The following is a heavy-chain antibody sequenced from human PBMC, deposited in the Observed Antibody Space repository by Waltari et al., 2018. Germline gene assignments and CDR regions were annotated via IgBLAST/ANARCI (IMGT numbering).Heavy chain of an antibody. CDR3: ARELRPDWYFGL. CDR2: IYYSGST. J-gene: IGHJ2*01. Sequence: QVQLQESGPGLVKPSETLSLTCTVSGGSISSIYWRWIRQPPGKGLEWIGYIYYSGSTNYNPSLKSRVTISVDTSKNQFSLKLSSVTAADTAVYYCARELRPDWYFGLWGRGTLVTVSS. D-gene: IGHD3-16*01. V-gene: IGHV4-59*01. CDR1: GGSISSIY.